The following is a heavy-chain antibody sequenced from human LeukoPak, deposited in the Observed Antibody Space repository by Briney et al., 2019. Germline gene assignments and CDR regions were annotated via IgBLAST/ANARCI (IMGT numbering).Heavy chain of an antibody. Sequence: GGSLRLSCAASGFTFSNYWMSWVRQAPGKGLEWVANIKQDRSEKYYVDSVKGRFTISRDNAKNSLYLQMNSLRAEDTAVYYCARDKALGYCSSTSCYPYFDYWGQGTLVTVSS. CDR2: IKQDRSEK. CDR3: ARDKALGYCSSTSCYPYFDY. CDR1: GFTFSNYW. V-gene: IGHV3-7*01. J-gene: IGHJ4*02. D-gene: IGHD2-2*01.